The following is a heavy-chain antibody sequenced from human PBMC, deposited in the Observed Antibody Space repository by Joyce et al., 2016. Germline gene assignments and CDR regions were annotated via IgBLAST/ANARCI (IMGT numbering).Heavy chain of an antibody. CDR2: ISNDGKNK. V-gene: IGHV3-30*18. J-gene: IGHJ4*02. D-gene: IGHD6-25*01. CDR3: AKDRETSAVLDF. Sequence: QAQLVESGGGVVQPGRSLRLSCAVSGFTFRSYGMHWVRQAPGKCLEWVAVISNDGKNKNYADSVKGRFTVSRDNSKKIRSLQMNSLRPEDTAVYYCAKDRETSAVLDFWGQGTPVTVSS. CDR1: GFTFRSYG.